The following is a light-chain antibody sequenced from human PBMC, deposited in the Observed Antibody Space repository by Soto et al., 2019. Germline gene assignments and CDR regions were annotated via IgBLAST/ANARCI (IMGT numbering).Light chain of an antibody. CDR1: QSVLYSSNNRNH. CDR3: QQYFSTPPT. CDR2: WAS. Sequence: DIVMTQSPDSLAVSLGERASINCKSSQSVLYSSNNRNHLAWYQQKAGQPPKLLIYWASTRETGVPGRFSGSGSVTDFTLTIDSLQAEDLAVYYCQQYFSTPPTFGQGTKVEIK. V-gene: IGKV4-1*01. J-gene: IGKJ1*01.